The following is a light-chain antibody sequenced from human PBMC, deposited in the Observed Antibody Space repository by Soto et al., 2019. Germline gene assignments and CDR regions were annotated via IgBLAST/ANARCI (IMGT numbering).Light chain of an antibody. J-gene: IGKJ2*01. CDR1: QSISNW. Sequence: DIQMTQSPSTLSASVGDRVTITCRASQSISNWLAWYQQKPGQAPKLLIYKASSLESGVPSRFSGSGSGTQFTLTISSLQPDDFATYYCQQYNNYMYTFGQGTKLEIK. CDR3: QQYNNYMYT. CDR2: KAS. V-gene: IGKV1-5*03.